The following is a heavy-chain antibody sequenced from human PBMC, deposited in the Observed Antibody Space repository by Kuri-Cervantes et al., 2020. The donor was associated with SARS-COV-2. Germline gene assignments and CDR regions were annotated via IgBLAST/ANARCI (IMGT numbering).Heavy chain of an antibody. Sequence: SETLSLTCTVSGDPMSSGNYYWSWIRQPAGKGLEWIGHIYTTGTTNYNPSLKSRVSISVDKSKSQFSLKLSSVTAADTAVYYCAREMGYCSSTSCFPVSYYYYMDVWGKGTTVTVSS. D-gene: IGHD2-2*01. CDR2: IYTTGTT. V-gene: IGHV4-61*09. CDR3: AREMGYCSSTSCFPVSYYYYMDV. J-gene: IGHJ6*03. CDR1: GDPMSSGNYY.